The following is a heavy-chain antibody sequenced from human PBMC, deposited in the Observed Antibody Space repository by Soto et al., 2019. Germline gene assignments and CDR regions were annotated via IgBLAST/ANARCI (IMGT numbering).Heavy chain of an antibody. CDR1: GGSISSYY. D-gene: IGHD1-7*01. V-gene: IGHV4-59*01. CDR3: ARGITGTTGSWFDP. J-gene: IGHJ5*02. Sequence: PSETLSLTCTVSGGSISSYYWGWIRQPPGKGLEWIGYIYYSGSTNYNPSLKSRVTISVDTSKNQFSLKLSSVTAADTAVYYCARGITGTTGSWFDPWGQGTLVTVSS. CDR2: IYYSGST.